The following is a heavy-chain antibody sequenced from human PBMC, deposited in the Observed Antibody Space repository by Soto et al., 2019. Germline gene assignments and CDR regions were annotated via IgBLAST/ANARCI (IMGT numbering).Heavy chain of an antibody. D-gene: IGHD7-27*01. Sequence: PSETLSLTCTVSGGSISSAAYCWSWIRQSPDKGLEWIGHIYDGGTTYSSPSLKGRVTISADTSETQFSLKLNSVSAADTAVYYCARGPSGDKVAYWGQGFQVPVS. J-gene: IGHJ4*02. CDR3: ARGPSGDKVAY. CDR1: GGSISSAAYC. V-gene: IGHV4-30-4*01. CDR2: IYDGGTT.